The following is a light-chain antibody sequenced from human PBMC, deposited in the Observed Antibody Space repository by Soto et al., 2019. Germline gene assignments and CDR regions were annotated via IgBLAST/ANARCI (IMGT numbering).Light chain of an antibody. J-gene: IGKJ2*01. CDR2: AAS. Sequence: EIVMTQSPATLSVSPGERATLSCRASQSVNSNLAWYQQKPGQAPRLLIYAASTRATGIPARFSGSGSGTEFTLTINSLQSEDFAVYYCQQYNNWPPGTFGQGTKLEIK. CDR3: QQYNNWPPGT. V-gene: IGKV3D-15*01. CDR1: QSVNSN.